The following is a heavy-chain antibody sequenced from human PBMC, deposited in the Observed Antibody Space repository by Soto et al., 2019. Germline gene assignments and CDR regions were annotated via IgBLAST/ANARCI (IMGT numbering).Heavy chain of an antibody. Sequence: ASVKVSCKASGYTFTSYGISWVRQAPGQGLEWMGWISAYNGNTNYAQKLQGRVTMTTDTSTSTAYMELRSLRSEDTAVYYCARGTALKDGYILPWFDPWGQGTLVTVSS. D-gene: IGHD5-12*01. CDR1: GYTFTSYG. J-gene: IGHJ5*02. CDR2: ISAYNGNT. CDR3: ARGTALKDGYILPWFDP. V-gene: IGHV1-18*01.